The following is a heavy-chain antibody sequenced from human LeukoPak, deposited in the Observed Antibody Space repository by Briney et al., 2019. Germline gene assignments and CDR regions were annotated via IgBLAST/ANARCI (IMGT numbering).Heavy chain of an antibody. J-gene: IGHJ3*02. CDR3: AKMRTPTAHSGDAFDI. Sequence: GGSLRLSCAASGFTFSSYGVNWVRQAPGKGLEWGSYISNSGSTIHYADSVKGRFTISRDNSKNTLNLQMNSLRAEDTAVYYCAKMRTPTAHSGDAFDIWGQETMVTVSS. CDR1: GFTFSSYG. CDR2: ISNSGSTI. V-gene: IGHV3-48*01. D-gene: IGHD4-17*01.